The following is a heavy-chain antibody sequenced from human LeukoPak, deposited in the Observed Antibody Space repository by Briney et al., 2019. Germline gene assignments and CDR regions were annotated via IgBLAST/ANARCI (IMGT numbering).Heavy chain of an antibody. CDR2: FDPEDGET. CDR3: ATGITMIADYYFDY. V-gene: IGHV1-24*01. Sequence: ASVKVSCKVSGYTLTELSMHWVRQAPGKGLEWMGGFDPEDGETIYAQKFQGRVTMTEDTSTDTAYMELSSLRSEDTAVNYCATGITMIADYYFDYWGQGTLVTVSS. J-gene: IGHJ4*02. D-gene: IGHD3-22*01. CDR1: GYTLTELS.